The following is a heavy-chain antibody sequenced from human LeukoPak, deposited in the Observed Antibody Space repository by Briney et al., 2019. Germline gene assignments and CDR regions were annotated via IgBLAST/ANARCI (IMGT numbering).Heavy chain of an antibody. CDR3: ARAVNPTVTSFDY. V-gene: IGHV4-34*01. CDR1: GGSFSGYY. CDR2: INHSGST. D-gene: IGHD4-17*01. Sequence: SETLSLTCAVYGGSFSGYYWSWIRQPPGKGLEWIGEINHSGSTNYNPSPKSRVTISVDTSKNQFSLKLSSVTAADTAVYYCARAVNPTVTSFDYWGQGTLVTVSS. J-gene: IGHJ4*02.